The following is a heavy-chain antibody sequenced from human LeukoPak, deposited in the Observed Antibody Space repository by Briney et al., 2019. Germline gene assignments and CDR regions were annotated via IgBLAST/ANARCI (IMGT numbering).Heavy chain of an antibody. Sequence: SVKLSCKASGGTFSSYAISCVRQAPGQGLEWMGRIIPILGIANYAQKFQGRVTTTADNSTSTAYMELSSLRSEDPAVYYCALGVCSSTSCYFPAPAYGMDVWGQGTTVTVSS. V-gene: IGHV1-69*04. CDR1: GGTFSSYA. D-gene: IGHD2-2*01. CDR2: IIPILGIA. J-gene: IGHJ6*02. CDR3: ALGVCSSTSCYFPAPAYGMDV.